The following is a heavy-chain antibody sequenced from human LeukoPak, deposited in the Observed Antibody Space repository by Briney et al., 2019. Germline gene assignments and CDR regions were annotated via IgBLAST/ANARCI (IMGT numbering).Heavy chain of an antibody. CDR3: ARATTVTTRYFDS. J-gene: IGHJ4*01. V-gene: IGHV4-31*03. CDR1: SGSFSGSGYF. Sequence: SETLSLTCTVSSGSFSGSGYFYNWIRQPPGKGLEWIGYISYSGTTYYNPSLESRAIVTADMSKSQFSLKLNSVTAADTAVYYCARATTVTTRYFDSWGQGTLVTVTS. CDR2: ISYSGTT. D-gene: IGHD4-17*01.